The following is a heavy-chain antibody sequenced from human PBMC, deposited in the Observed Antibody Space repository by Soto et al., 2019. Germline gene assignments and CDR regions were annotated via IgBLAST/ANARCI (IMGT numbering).Heavy chain of an antibody. CDR1: GYTFRNFG. Sequence: QVQLMQSGAEVKKPGASVKVSCKDSGYTFRNFGISWVRQAPGQGLECLGWISTDNGNTKYAQNFGDRVTRPTDTATTTAYRELRSLRADDTAVYYCTRDAKYYDILTGYFVNDYWGQGTLVTVSS. CDR3: TRDAKYYDILTGYFVNDY. CDR2: ISTDNGNT. V-gene: IGHV1-18*01. J-gene: IGHJ4*02. D-gene: IGHD3-9*01.